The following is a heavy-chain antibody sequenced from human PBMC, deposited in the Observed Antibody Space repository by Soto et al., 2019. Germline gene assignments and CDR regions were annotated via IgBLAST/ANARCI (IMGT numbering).Heavy chain of an antibody. CDR3: ARVAPFLCGCCNLYRLESQFHP. V-gene: IGHV1-69*01. D-gene: IGHD2-2*01. CDR1: GVTFSTSG. J-gene: IGHJ5*02. Sequence: QVQLVQSGAEVKKPGSSLKVSCKTSGVTFSTSGISWVRQGPGQGLEWMGGIIPLFGTPKYARKFQGRVSFYAEHSATHNYLGLGGPRSGETAIYYFARVAPFLCGCCNLYRLESQFHPWGQGAQVVVSS. CDR2: IIPLFGTP.